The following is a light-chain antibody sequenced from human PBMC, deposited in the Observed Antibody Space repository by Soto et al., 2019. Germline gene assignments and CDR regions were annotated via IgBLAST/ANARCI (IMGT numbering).Light chain of an antibody. V-gene: IGLV1-44*01. CDR3: ATWDDGLNAWV. CDR1: SSNIGRNT. Sequence: QSVLTQPPSASGTPGQRVTISCSGSSSNIGRNTVTWYQQLPGTAPKLLISNNNQRPAGVPDRFSASKSGTSASLAISGLRSEDETDYHCATWDDGLNAWVFGGGTQLTVL. J-gene: IGLJ3*02. CDR2: NNN.